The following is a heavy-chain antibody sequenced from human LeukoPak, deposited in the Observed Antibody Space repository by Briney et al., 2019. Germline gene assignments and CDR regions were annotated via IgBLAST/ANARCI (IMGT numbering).Heavy chain of an antibody. CDR3: ARDRRTYSSSWYYFDY. D-gene: IGHD6-13*01. CDR1: GYSISSGYH. CDR2: IYHSGST. Sequence: SETLSLTCTVSGYSISSGYHWGWIRQPPGKGLEWIGSIYHSGSTYYNPSLKSRVTISVDTSKDQFSLKLSSVTAADTAVYYCARDRRTYSSSWYYFDYWGQGTLVTVSS. J-gene: IGHJ4*02. V-gene: IGHV4-38-2*02.